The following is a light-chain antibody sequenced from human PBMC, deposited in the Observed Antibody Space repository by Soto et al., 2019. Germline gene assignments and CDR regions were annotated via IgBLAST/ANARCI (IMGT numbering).Light chain of an antibody. CDR2: DVR. CDR3: SSFTSSSTLV. V-gene: IGLV2-14*01. J-gene: IGLJ2*01. Sequence: QSVLTQPASVSGSPGQSITISCTGTSSDIGAYTYVSWYQHRPGTAPKLIIYDVRNRPSGISPRFSGSKSGNAASLTISGLQAEDEADYFCSSFTSSSTLVFGVGTKLTVL. CDR1: SSDIGAYTY.